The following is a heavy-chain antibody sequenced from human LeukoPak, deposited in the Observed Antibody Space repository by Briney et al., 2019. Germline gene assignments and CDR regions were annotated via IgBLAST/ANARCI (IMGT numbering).Heavy chain of an antibody. CDR1: RFTVSNYA. J-gene: IGHJ4*02. V-gene: IGHV3-23*01. CDR3: AKSAYYDSSGFYREYYFDY. D-gene: IGHD3-22*01. Sequence: GGSLRLSCAASRFTVSNYAMSWVCQAPGKGLEWVSTISSSGGSTYYADSVKGRFTISRDNSKNTLHLQMNSLRAEDTAVYYCAKSAYYDSSGFYREYYFDYWGQGTLVTVSS. CDR2: ISSSGGST.